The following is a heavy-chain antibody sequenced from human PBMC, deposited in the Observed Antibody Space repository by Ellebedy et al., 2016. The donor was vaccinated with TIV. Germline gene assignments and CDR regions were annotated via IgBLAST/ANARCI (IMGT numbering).Heavy chain of an antibody. D-gene: IGHD6-19*01. CDR3: ARGDGSSGWYFDY. CDR1: GFTFSSYW. V-gene: IGHV3-74*03. Sequence: GRSLRLSXAASGFTFSSYWMHWVRQAPGKGLVWVSRISSEGSTTTYADSARGRFTISRDSAKNTLYLQMNSLRAEDTAVHYCARGDGSSGWYFDYWGQGTLVTVSS. CDR2: ISSEGSTT. J-gene: IGHJ4*02.